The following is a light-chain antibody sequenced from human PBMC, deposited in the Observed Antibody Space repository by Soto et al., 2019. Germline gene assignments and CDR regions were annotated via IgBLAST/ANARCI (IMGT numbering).Light chain of an antibody. CDR2: RAS. J-gene: IGKJ5*01. V-gene: IGKV3-20*01. Sequence: EIVLTQSPDILSLSPGEGATLSCRASQSVSRSYLAWYQQKPGQAPRLLIYRASTRATGIPDRFSGSGSGIDFALTISRLEPEDFAVYYCQKYGDSSITFGQGTRLEIK. CDR3: QKYGDSSIT. CDR1: QSVSRSY.